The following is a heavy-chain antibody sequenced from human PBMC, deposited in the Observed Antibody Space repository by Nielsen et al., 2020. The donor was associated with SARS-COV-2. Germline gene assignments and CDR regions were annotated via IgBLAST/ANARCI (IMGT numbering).Heavy chain of an antibody. CDR3: ARDRNSGTTLKTPLTYYYYGMDV. V-gene: IGHV4-59*01. J-gene: IGHJ6*02. Sequence: SETLSLTCAVYGGSFSSYYWSWIRQPPGKGLEWIGYIYYSGSTNYNPSLKSRVTISVDTSKNQFSLKLSSVTAADTAVYYCARDRNSGTTLKTPLTYYYYGMDVWGQGTTVTVSS. D-gene: IGHD1/OR15-1a*01. CDR2: IYYSGST. CDR1: GGSFSSYY.